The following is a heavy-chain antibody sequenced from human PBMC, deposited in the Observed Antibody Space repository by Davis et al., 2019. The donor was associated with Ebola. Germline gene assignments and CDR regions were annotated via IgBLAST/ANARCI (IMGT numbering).Heavy chain of an antibody. Sequence: GESLKIPCAASGFTFSNYAMSWVRQAPGTGLEWVSDMSGSGDSVYYADSVQGRFTISRANSKNTLYLQMNSLRTEDTAVYYWAKRGDYDSLVEYWGQGTLVTVSS. CDR1: GFTFSNYA. D-gene: IGHD4-17*01. V-gene: IGHV3-23*01. CDR3: AKRGDYDSLVEY. J-gene: IGHJ4*02. CDR2: MSGSGDSV.